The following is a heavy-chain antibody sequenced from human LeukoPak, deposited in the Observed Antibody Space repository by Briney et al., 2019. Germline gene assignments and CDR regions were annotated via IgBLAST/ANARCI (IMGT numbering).Heavy chain of an antibody. CDR1: GFTFSSYW. CDR2: INSDGSNT. V-gene: IGHV3-74*01. Sequence: GGSLRLSCAASGFTFSSYWMHWVRQAPGKGLVWVSRINSDGSNTNYADSVKGRFPISRDNAKNTLYLQMNSLRAEHTAVFYCARVRDISGHWGFLDYWGQGTLVTVSS. CDR3: ARVRDISGHWGFLDY. J-gene: IGHJ4*02. D-gene: IGHD6-19*01.